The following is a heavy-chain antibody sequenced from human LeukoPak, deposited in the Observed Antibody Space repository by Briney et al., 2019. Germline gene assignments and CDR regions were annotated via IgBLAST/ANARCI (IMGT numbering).Heavy chain of an antibody. J-gene: IGHJ4*02. CDR3: ASSFYSNYVRYDY. V-gene: IGHV4-34*01. D-gene: IGHD4-11*01. CDR2: INHSGST. Sequence: SETLSLTCAVYGGSFSGYYWSWIRQPPGKGLEWIGEINHSGSTNYNPSLKSRVTISVDTSKNQFSLKLSSVTAADTAVYYCASSFYSNYVRYDYWGQGTLVTVSS. CDR1: GGSFSGYY.